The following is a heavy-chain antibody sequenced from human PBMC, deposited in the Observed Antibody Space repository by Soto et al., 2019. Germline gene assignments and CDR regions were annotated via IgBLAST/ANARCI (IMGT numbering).Heavy chain of an antibody. CDR3: ARAAPYDSSGYSPDY. Sequence: QVQLVQSGAEVKKPGASVKVSCKASGYTFTSYGISWVRQAPGQGLEWMGWISAYDGNTNYAQKLQGRVTMTTDTSTSTAYMELRSLRSDDTAVYYCARAAPYDSSGYSPDYWGQGTLVTVSS. CDR2: ISAYDGNT. D-gene: IGHD3-22*01. J-gene: IGHJ4*02. V-gene: IGHV1-18*01. CDR1: GYTFTSYG.